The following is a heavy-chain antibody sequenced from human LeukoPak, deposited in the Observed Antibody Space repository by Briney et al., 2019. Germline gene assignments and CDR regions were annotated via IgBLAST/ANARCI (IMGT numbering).Heavy chain of an antibody. CDR1: GYTFTGYY. CDR3: ARILDSAWGELGY. V-gene: IGHV1-2*02. CDR2: INPKSGGT. J-gene: IGHJ4*02. D-gene: IGHD6-19*01. Sequence: ASVKVSCKASGYTFTGYYMHWVRQAPGQGLEWMGWINPKSGGTKYAQKFQGRVTMTRDTAISTASMELRRLRSDDTAVYYCARILDSAWGELGYWGQGTLVTVSS.